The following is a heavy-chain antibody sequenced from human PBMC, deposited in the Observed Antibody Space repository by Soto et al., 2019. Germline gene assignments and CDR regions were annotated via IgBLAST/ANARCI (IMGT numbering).Heavy chain of an antibody. V-gene: IGHV4-31*03. J-gene: IGHJ4*02. CDR2: IYYSGST. CDR1: GGSISSGGYY. CDR3: ARDNSSNFDY. D-gene: IGHD3-22*01. Sequence: SETLSLTCTFSGGSISSGGYYWSWIRQHPGKGLEWIGYIYYSGSTYYNPSLKSRVTISVDTSKNQFSLKLSSVTAADTAVYYCARDNSSNFDYWGQGTLVTVSS.